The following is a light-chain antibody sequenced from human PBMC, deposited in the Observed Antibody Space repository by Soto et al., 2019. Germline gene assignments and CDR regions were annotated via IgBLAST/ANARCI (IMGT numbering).Light chain of an antibody. J-gene: IGKJ5*01. CDR3: QQRGDWPPAIT. Sequence: EIVLTQSPATLSLSPGERATLSCRASQSVGSYLAWFQVKPGQAPRLLIYDASDRATGVPDRFSGSGSGTDFTLTIRSLEPEDFALYFCQQRGDWPPAITFGQGTDWRL. CDR1: QSVGSY. V-gene: IGKV3-11*01. CDR2: DAS.